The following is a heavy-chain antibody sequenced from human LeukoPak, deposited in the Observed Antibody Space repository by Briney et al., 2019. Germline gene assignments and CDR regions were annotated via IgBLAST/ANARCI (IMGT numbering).Heavy chain of an antibody. CDR1: GYTFTSYG. CDR3: ATDDLIAAAGSRDY. Sequence: ASVKVSCKASGYTFTSYGISWVRQAPGQGLEWMGWISAYNGNTNYAQKLQGRVTITADKSTSTAYMELSSLRSEDTAVYYCATDDLIAAAGSRDYWGQGTLVTVSS. CDR2: ISAYNGNT. V-gene: IGHV1-18*01. J-gene: IGHJ4*02. D-gene: IGHD6-13*01.